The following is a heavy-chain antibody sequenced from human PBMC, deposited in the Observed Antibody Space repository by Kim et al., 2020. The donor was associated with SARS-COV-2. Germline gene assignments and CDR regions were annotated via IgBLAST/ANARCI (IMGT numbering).Heavy chain of an antibody. CDR1: GGSISSVGYY. CDR3: ARVPTGSYEGYFDY. D-gene: IGHD3-10*01. V-gene: IGHV4-31*03. CDR2: IHYSGST. Sequence: SETLSLTCTVSGGSISSVGYYWSWIRQHPGKGLEWIGYIHYSGSTYYNPSLESRVTISVDTSRNQFSLKLSSVTAADTAGYYCARVPTGSYEGYFDYWRQGTLVTVFS. J-gene: IGHJ4*02.